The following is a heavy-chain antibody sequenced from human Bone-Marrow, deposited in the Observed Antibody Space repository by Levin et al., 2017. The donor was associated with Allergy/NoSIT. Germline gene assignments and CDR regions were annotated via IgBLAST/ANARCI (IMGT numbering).Heavy chain of an antibody. V-gene: IGHV1-18*01. D-gene: IGHD2-21*01. CDR1: GYTFRNYG. Sequence: ASVKVSCKASGYTFRNYGISWVRQAPGRGLEWLGWISTDTGNRHYAQNLQGRVTMTTDTSTDTAHLELRSLRSDDTAIYYCARLVVGAKGSCAPWGQGTPVTVSS. J-gene: IGHJ5*02. CDR2: ISTDTGNR. CDR3: ARLVVGAKGSCAP.